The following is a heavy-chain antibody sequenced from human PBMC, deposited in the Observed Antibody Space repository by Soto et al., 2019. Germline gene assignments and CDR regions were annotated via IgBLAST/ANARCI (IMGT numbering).Heavy chain of an antibody. CDR3: ARAPAAMGLFDY. Sequence: ASVKVSCKASGYTFTSYAMHWVRQAPGQRLEWMGWINAGNGNTKYSQKFQGRVTITRDTSASTAYMELSSLRSEDTAVYYCARAPAAMGLFDYWGQGTLVTVSS. V-gene: IGHV1-3*01. CDR2: INAGNGNT. D-gene: IGHD2-2*01. CDR1: GYTFTSYA. J-gene: IGHJ4*02.